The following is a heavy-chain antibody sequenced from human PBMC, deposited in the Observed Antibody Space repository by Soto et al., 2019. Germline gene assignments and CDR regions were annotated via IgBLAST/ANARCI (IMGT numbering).Heavy chain of an antibody. Sequence: QVQLVQSGAEVKKPGASVKVSCKASGYTFTSYYMHWVRQAPGQGLEWMGIINPSGGSTSYAQKFQGRVTMTRATSTSTGYMELRRLRSEDTAVYYCARDGPFAIYDSSGYSLDYWGQGTLVTVSS. D-gene: IGHD3-22*01. CDR2: INPSGGST. CDR3: ARDGPFAIYDSSGYSLDY. CDR1: GYTFTSYY. J-gene: IGHJ4*02. V-gene: IGHV1-46*01.